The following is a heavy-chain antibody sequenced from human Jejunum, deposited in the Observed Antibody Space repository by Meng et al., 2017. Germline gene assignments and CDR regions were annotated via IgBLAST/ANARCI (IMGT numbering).Heavy chain of an antibody. CDR1: GFTFRTRW. CDR2: IDDDGNTI. V-gene: IGHV3-74*01. CDR3: TTAGAYPFDY. J-gene: IGHJ4*02. Sequence: EVQLGESVGCVVQPGWSLRLSCAPSGFTFRTRWMHWVRQAPGRGLEWVSRIDDDGNTIDYAGSVKGRFTISRDNAKNSLYLQMNSLRAEDTAVYYCTTAGAYPFDYWGQGTLVTVSS.